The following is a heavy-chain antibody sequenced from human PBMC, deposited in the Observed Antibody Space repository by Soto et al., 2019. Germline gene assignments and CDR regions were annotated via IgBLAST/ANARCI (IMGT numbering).Heavy chain of an antibody. J-gene: IGHJ5*02. D-gene: IGHD2-21*02. CDR2: IYQSGST. CDR1: GGSISSGGYS. V-gene: IGHV4-30-2*01. CDR3: ARHPSDFWFDP. Sequence: SETLSLTCAVSGGSISSGGYSWSWIRQAPGKGLEWIGYIYQSGSTYYNPSLKSRVTITVDRSSNQFSLKLSSVTAADTAVYYCARHPSDFWFDPWGQGTLVTVSS.